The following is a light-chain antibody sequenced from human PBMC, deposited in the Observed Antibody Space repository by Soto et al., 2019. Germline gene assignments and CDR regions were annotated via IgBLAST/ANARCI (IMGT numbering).Light chain of an antibody. CDR1: QSVSSY. CDR3: QQANTLPT. CDR2: DAS. J-gene: IGKJ5*01. Sequence: EIMLTQSPSTLSLSPGERATLSCRASQSVSSYLAWYQQKPGQAPRLLIYDASNRATGIPARFSGSGSGTDFTLTISSLQPEDFATYYCQQANTLPTFGQGTRLENK. V-gene: IGKV3-11*01.